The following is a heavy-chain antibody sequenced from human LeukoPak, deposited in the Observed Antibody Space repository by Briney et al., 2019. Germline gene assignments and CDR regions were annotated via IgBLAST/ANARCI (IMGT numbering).Heavy chain of an antibody. Sequence: PSETLSLTCTVSGGSIRSYYWSWIRQPPGKGLEWIGYIYYSGSTNYNPSLKSRVTISVDTSKNQFSLKLSSVTAADTAVYYCASNGYYCIEFWGNGTTATVSS. V-gene: IGHV4-59*12. CDR1: GGSIRSYY. D-gene: IGHD2-8*01. J-gene: IGHJ6*03. CDR2: IYYSGST. CDR3: ASNGYYCIEF.